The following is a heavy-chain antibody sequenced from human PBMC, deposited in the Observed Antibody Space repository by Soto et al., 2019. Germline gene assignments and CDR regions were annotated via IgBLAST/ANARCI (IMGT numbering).Heavy chain of an antibody. J-gene: IGHJ4*02. CDR3: ARDHPPIVLRYYFDY. V-gene: IGHV3-30-3*01. Sequence: QVQLVESGGGVVQPGRSLRLSCAASGFTFSSYAMHWVRQAPGKGLEWVAVISYDGNNKYYADSVKGRFTISRDNSKNTVYLQMSSLRAEDTAVYYCARDHPPIVLRYYFDYWGQGTLVTVSS. D-gene: IGHD3-9*01. CDR2: ISYDGNNK. CDR1: GFTFSSYA.